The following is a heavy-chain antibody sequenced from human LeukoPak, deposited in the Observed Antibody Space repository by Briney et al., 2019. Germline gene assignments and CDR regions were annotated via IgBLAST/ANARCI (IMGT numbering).Heavy chain of an antibody. J-gene: IGHJ1*01. V-gene: IGHV1-46*01. Sequence: ASVKVSCKASGYTSTGYYMHWVRQAPGQGLEWMGWINPSGGSTSYAQKFQGRVTMTRDTSTSTVYMELSSLRSEDTAVYYCARGYGSGSYYSSPSAEYFQHWGQGTLVTVSS. CDR3: ARGYGSGSYYSSPSAEYFQH. D-gene: IGHD3-10*01. CDR1: GYTSTGYY. CDR2: INPSGGST.